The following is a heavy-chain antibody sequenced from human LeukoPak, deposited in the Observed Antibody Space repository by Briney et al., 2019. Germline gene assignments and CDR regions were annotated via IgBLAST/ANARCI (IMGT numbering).Heavy chain of an antibody. CDR2: TSAYNGNT. CDR1: GYTFTSYG. D-gene: IGHD5-24*01. J-gene: IGHJ4*02. CDR3: ARAIDGYNRIPIDY. V-gene: IGHV1-18*01. Sequence: ASVKVSCKASGYTFTSYGISWVRQAPGQGLEWMGWTSAYNGNTNYAQKLQGRVTMTTDTSTSTAYMELRSLRSDDTAVYYCARAIDGYNRIPIDYWGQGTLVTVSS.